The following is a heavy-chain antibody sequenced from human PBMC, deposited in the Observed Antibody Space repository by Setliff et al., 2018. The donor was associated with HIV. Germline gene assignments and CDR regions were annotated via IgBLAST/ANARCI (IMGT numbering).Heavy chain of an antibody. CDR1: GGSISSYY. CDR2: IYTSGST. D-gene: IGHD3-10*01. V-gene: IGHV4-4*08. J-gene: IGHJ4*02. Sequence: SETLSLTCTVSGGSISSYYWSWIRQPPGKGLEWIGYIYTSGSTNYNPSLKSRVTISVDTSKNQFSLKLSSVTAADTAVYYCARGLYYYGSGSYTPFDYWGQGTLVTSP. CDR3: ARGLYYYGSGSYTPFDY.